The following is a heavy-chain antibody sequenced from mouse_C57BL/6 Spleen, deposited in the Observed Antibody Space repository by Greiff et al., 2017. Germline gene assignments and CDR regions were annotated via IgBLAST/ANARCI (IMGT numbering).Heavy chain of an antibody. CDR1: GYAFSSYW. J-gene: IGHJ2*01. D-gene: IGHD1-1*01. V-gene: IGHV1-80*01. Sequence: QVQLKQSGAELVKPGASVKISCKASGYAFSSYWMHWVKQRPGKGLEWIGQIYPGDGDTNYNGKFKGKATRTADKSSSTAYMQLSSLTSEDAAVYFWERWLSSGRYFDYWGQGTTLTVSS. CDR3: ERWLSSGRYFDY. CDR2: IYPGDGDT.